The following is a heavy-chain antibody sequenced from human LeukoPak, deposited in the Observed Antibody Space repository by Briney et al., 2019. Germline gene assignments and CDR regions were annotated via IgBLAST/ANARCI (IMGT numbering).Heavy chain of an antibody. CDR3: AREVREVPH. CDR2: INQYGTEK. CDR1: GFTFSSYW. J-gene: IGHJ4*02. D-gene: IGHD3-10*01. Sequence: PGASLRLSCAVSGFTFSSYWMSWVRQAPGKGLEWVAKINQYGTEKYSVDSVKGRFTISRDNAKNSLYLQMNSQRAEDTAVYYCAREVREVPHWGQGTLVTVSS. V-gene: IGHV3-7*04.